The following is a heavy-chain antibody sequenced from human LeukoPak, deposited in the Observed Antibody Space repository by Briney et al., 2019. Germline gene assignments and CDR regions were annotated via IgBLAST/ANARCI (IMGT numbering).Heavy chain of an antibody. V-gene: IGHV4-34*01. CDR2: INHSGST. CDR3: ARARYCSSTSCYARSDSYYFDY. Sequence: SETLSLTCAVSGGSFSGYYWSWIRQPPGKGLEWIGEINHSGSTNYNPSLKSRVTISVDTSKNQFSLKLSSVTAADTAVYYCARARYCSSTSCYARSDSYYFDYWGQGTLVTVSS. D-gene: IGHD2-2*01. J-gene: IGHJ4*02. CDR1: GGSFSGYY.